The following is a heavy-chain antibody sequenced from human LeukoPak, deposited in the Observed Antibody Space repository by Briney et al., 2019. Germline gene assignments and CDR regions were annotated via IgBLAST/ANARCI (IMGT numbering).Heavy chain of an antibody. Sequence: GGSLRLSCAASGFTFSSYAMSWVRQAPGKGLEWVSAISGSGGSTYYADSVKGRFTISRDNSKNTLYLQMNSLRAEDTVVYYCAKDLGIAYYYDKTSWGQGTLVTVSS. CDR2: ISGSGGST. CDR3: AKDLGIAYYYDKTS. J-gene: IGHJ5*02. CDR1: GFTFSSYA. D-gene: IGHD3-22*01. V-gene: IGHV3-23*01.